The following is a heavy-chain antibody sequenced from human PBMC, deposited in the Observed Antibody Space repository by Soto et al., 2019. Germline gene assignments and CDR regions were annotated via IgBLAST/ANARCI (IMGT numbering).Heavy chain of an antibody. CDR1: GFTFISYG. D-gene: IGHD6-19*01. Sequence: LRLSCAASGFTFISYGMHWGRQAAAKGLEWVAVIWYDGSNKYYADSVKGRFTISRDNSKNTLYLQMNSLRAEDTAVYYCARVPLPLLYSSGGWYFDFSGQGTLV. CDR3: ARVPLPLLYSSGGWYFDF. CDR2: IWYDGSNK. V-gene: IGHV3-33*01. J-gene: IGHJ4*02.